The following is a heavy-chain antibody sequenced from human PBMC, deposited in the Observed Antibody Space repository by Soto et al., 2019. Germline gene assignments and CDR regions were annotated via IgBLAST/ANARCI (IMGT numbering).Heavy chain of an antibody. CDR1: GGTFSSYA. CDR2: IIPIFGTA. CDR3: ARVDYGGNSGAGAFDI. J-gene: IGHJ3*02. V-gene: IGHV1-69*13. Sequence: AVKVSCKASGGTFSSYAISWVRQAPGQGLEWMGGIIPIFGTANYAQKFQGRVTITADESTSTAYMELSSLRSEDTAVYYCARVDYGGNSGAGAFDIWGQGTMVPVSS. D-gene: IGHD4-17*01.